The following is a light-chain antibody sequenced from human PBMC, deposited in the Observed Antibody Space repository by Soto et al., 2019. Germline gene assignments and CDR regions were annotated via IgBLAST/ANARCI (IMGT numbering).Light chain of an antibody. CDR1: SSDVGGYNY. V-gene: IGLV2-14*03. CDR3: SSYTSTSTYV. Sequence: QSLLTQPASVSGSPGQSITISCTGTSSDVGGYNYVSWYQQHPGKAPKLIIYDVSNRPSGVSNRFSGSKSGNTASLTISGLQAEDDTDYYCSSYTSTSTYVFGTGTKVTV. J-gene: IGLJ1*01. CDR2: DVS.